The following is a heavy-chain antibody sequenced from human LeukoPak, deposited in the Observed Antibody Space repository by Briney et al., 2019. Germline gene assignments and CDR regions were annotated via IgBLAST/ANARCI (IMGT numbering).Heavy chain of an antibody. CDR1: GYTFTSYG. D-gene: IGHD1-26*01. CDR3: ARVRGFGGSFYDY. J-gene: IGHJ4*02. V-gene: IGHV1-18*01. Sequence: PGASVTVSCRASGYTFTSYGIIWVRQAPAQGLEGMGWISAYNGNTNYAQKLQGRVTMTTDTSTSTAYMELRSRTSDETAVYYCARVRGFGGSFYDYWGQGTLVTVSS. CDR2: ISAYNGNT.